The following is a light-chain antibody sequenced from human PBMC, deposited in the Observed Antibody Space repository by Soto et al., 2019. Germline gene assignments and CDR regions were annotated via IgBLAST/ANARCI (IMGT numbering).Light chain of an antibody. V-gene: IGKV2-28*01. CDR2: LGS. CDR3: MQSLQTPRH. CDR1: QSLQHVNGNKY. J-gene: IGKJ5*01. Sequence: DIVMTQSPLSLPVTPGEPASVSCMSSQSLQHVNGNKYLDWYVQKAGQSPQLLIYLGSNRAPGVPDRFSGSGSGTDFTLKITRVEAEDVGIYYCMQSLQTPRHFGQGTRLEIK.